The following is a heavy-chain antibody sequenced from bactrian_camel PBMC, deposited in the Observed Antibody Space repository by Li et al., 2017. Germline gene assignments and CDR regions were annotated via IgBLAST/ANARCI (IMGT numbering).Heavy chain of an antibody. CDR3: AARRNSHTIVVVTGRGRA. V-gene: IGHV3S55*01. CDR2: IESDSRP. D-gene: IGHD2*01. CDR1: GLTYSSCS. J-gene: IGHJ4*01. Sequence: QLVESGGGSVQAGGSLRLSCAVSGLTYSSCSMGWFRQNPGKEREGVAAIESDSRPRYAGSVKGRFTISQDKADNTLYLQMNSLQPEDTAVYYCAARRNSHTIVVVTGRGRAGARGPRSPSP.